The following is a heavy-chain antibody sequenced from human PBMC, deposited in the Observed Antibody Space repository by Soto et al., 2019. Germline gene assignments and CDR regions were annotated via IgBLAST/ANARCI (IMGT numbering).Heavy chain of an antibody. J-gene: IGHJ4*02. V-gene: IGHV1-18*01. CDR1: GYTFTSYG. CDR3: ASCWFREFVYYFDF. D-gene: IGHD3-10*01. Sequence: QVQLVQSGGEVKKPGASVKVSCKASGYTFTSYGISWVRQPPGQGHEWMGWISGYNGNTDYAQKLQGRVTMPTDTSTSTAYMELRSLRSDDTAVYYCASCWFREFVYYFDFWGQGTLVTVSS. CDR2: ISGYNGNT.